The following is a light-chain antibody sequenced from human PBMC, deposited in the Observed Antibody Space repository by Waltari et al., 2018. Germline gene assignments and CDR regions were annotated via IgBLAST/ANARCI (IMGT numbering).Light chain of an antibody. CDR2: RDS. V-gene: IGLV1-44*01. Sequence: QSLLTQPPSASGTPGQRVTISCSGSNSNIGTNTVNWYQQFPGMAPKLLIYRDSQRRAGVPDRFAGSKAGTSASLAISELQSDDEAEYYCAAWDGSLNNPLFGGGTKLTVL. CDR1: NSNIGTNT. CDR3: AAWDGSLNNPL. J-gene: IGLJ2*01.